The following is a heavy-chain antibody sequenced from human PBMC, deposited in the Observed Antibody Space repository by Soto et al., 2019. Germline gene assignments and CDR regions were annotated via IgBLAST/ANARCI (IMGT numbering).Heavy chain of an antibody. Sequence: QITLKESGPTLVKPTQTLTLTCTFSGFSLSTSGVGVGWIRQPRGKALEWLALIYWDDDKRYSPSLKSRLTITKDTSKNQVVLTMTNMDPVDTATYYCARRQTYCGGNCYSGFDYWGQGTLVTVSS. CDR2: IYWDDDK. CDR3: ARRQTYCGGNCYSGFDY. V-gene: IGHV2-5*02. CDR1: GFSLSTSGVG. D-gene: IGHD2-21*02. J-gene: IGHJ4*02.